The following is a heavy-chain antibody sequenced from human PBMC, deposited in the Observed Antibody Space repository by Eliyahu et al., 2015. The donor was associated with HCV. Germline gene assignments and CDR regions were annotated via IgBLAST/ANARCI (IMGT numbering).Heavy chain of an antibody. CDR2: IYYTGGT. V-gene: IGHV4-59*12. D-gene: IGHD4-17*01. CDR3: VRSGHDYGAL. CDR1: GGSISAYF. J-gene: IGHJ4*02. Sequence: QVQLQESGPGLVKPSETLSLTCTVSGGSISAYFGIWVRQPPGKGLEWIGFIYYTGGTYYNSSLKSRATLSVDTSKNQVSLVLTSVTAADTGVYYCVRSGHDYGALWGQGTLVTVSS.